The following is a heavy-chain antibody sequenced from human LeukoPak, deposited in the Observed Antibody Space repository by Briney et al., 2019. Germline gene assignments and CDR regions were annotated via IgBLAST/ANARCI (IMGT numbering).Heavy chain of an antibody. CDR1: GGTFSSYA. CDR3: SLPRGRTNSFDR. V-gene: IGHV1-69*05. Sequence: ASVKVSCKASGGTFSSYAISWVRQAPGQGLEWMGRIIPIFGTANYAQKFQGRVTITTDESTSTAYMELSSLRSEDTAVYYRSLPRGRTNSFDRWGQGTMVTVSS. D-gene: IGHD1-14*01. CDR2: IIPIFGTA. J-gene: IGHJ5*02.